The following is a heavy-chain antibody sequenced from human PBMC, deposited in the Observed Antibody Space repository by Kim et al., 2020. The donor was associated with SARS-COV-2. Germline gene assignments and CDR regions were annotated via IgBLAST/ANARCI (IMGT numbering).Heavy chain of an antibody. Sequence: ASVKVSCKASGYTFTSYAMNWVRQAPGQGLEWMGWINTNTGNPTYAQGFTGRFVFSLDTSVSTAYLQISSLKAEDTAVYYCARDWRVYCSSTSCYEVHDAFDIWGQGTMVTVSS. J-gene: IGHJ3*02. CDR3: ARDWRVYCSSTSCYEVHDAFDI. V-gene: IGHV7-4-1*02. CDR1: GYTFTSYA. D-gene: IGHD2-2*01. CDR2: INTNTGNP.